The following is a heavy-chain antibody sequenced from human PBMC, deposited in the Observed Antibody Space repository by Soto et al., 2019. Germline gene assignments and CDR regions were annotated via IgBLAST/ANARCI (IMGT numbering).Heavy chain of an antibody. J-gene: IGHJ4*02. CDR1: GFSLSTSGVG. V-gene: IGHV2-5*02. CDR3: AHRRSSWNDFDY. CDR2: IYWDDDK. Sequence: QITLKESGPTLVKPTQTLTLTCTFSGFSLSTSGVGVVWIRQPPGKALEWLALIYWDDDKRYSPSLKSRLTITKDTSKNQVVLTMTNMDPVDTVTYYCAHRRSSWNDFDYWGQGTLVTVSS. D-gene: IGHD1-1*01.